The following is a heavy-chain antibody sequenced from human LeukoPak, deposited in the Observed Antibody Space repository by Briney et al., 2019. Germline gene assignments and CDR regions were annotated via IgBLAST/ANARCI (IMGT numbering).Heavy chain of an antibody. J-gene: IGHJ4*02. CDR2: IYYSGST. V-gene: IGHV4-39*07. D-gene: IGHD2-21*01. CDR1: GGSISSSSHY. Sequence: SETLSLTCSVSGGSISSSSHYWDWIRQPPGEGLEWIGSIYYSGSTYYNPSLKSRVTISVDTSKNQFSLKLSSVTAADTAVYYCARGQAFVLWGQGTLVTVSS. CDR3: ARGQAFVL.